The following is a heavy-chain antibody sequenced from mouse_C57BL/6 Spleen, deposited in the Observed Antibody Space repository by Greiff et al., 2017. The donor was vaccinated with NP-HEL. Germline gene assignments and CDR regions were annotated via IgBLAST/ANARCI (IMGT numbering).Heavy chain of an antibody. CDR2: ISSGGSYT. CDR1: GFTFSSYG. CDR3: ARKEGLLNWYFDV. J-gene: IGHJ1*03. Sequence: EVQGVESGGDLVKPGGSLKLSCAASGFTFSSYGMSWVRQTPDKRLEWVATISSGGSYTYYPDSVKGRFTISRDNAKNTLYLQMSSLKSEDTAMYYCARKEGLLNWYFDVWGTGTTVTVSS. D-gene: IGHD2-10*01. V-gene: IGHV5-6*01.